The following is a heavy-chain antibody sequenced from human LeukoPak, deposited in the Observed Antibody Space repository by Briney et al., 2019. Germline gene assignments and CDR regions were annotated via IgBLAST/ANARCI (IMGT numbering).Heavy chain of an antibody. CDR3: ALITMVRGVIDSPFDY. D-gene: IGHD3-10*01. V-gene: IGHV1-69*05. Sequence: ASVKVSCEASGGTFSSYAISWVRQAPGQGLEWMGRIIPIFGTANYAQKFQGRVTITTDESTSTAYMELSSLRSEDTAVYYCALITMVRGVIDSPFDYWGQGTLVTVSS. J-gene: IGHJ4*02. CDR2: IIPIFGTA. CDR1: GGTFSSYA.